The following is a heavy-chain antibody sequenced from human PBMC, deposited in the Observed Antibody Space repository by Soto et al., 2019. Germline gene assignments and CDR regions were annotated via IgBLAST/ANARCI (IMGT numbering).Heavy chain of an antibody. Sequence: PXXTLSLPFTVSGGSISSYYWSWIRQPPGKGLEWIGYIYYSGSTNYNPSLKSRVTISVDTSKNQFSLKLSSVTAADTAVYYCARRYGGTFDYWGQGTLVTVSS. J-gene: IGHJ4*02. V-gene: IGHV4-59*08. CDR2: IYYSGST. CDR3: ARRYGGTFDY. CDR1: GGSISSYY. D-gene: IGHD2-15*01.